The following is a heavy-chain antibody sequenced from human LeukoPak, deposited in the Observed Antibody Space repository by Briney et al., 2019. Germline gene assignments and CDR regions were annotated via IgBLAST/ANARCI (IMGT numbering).Heavy chain of an antibody. CDR2: ISSSSSYI. Sequence: GGALRLSCAASGFTFSSYTMNWVRQAPGKGLEWVSSISSSSSYIYYADSVKGRFTVSRDNAKNSLYLQMNSLRAEDTAVYYCAKDSAYGSGSYYKKGYYFDYWGQGTLVTVSS. CDR1: GFTFSSYT. CDR3: AKDSAYGSGSYYKKGYYFDY. V-gene: IGHV3-21*01. D-gene: IGHD3-10*01. J-gene: IGHJ4*02.